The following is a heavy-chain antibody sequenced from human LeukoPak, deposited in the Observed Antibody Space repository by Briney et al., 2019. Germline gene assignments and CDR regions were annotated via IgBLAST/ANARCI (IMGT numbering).Heavy chain of an antibody. Sequence: PGGSLRLSCAASGFDFSTQWMSWVRRAPGKGLEWVSYISSSGSTIYYADSVKGRFTISRDNAKNLLYLQMNSLRAEDTAVYYCAELGITMIGGVWGKGTTVTISS. CDR3: AELGITMIGGV. CDR2: ISSSGSTI. CDR1: GFDFSTQW. J-gene: IGHJ6*04. D-gene: IGHD3-10*02. V-gene: IGHV3-48*03.